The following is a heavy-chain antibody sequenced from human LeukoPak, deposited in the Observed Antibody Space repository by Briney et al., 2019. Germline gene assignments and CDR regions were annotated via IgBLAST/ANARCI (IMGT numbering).Heavy chain of an antibody. CDR1: GGSISTYY. V-gene: IGHV4-59*01. D-gene: IGHD3-22*01. CDR3: AGLGASGNGYLSWFDP. CDR2: IYYSGNS. J-gene: IGHJ5*02. Sequence: SETLSLTCTVSGGSISTYYWSWIRQPPGKGLDWIGYIYYSGNSNYNPSLKSRVTISVDTSKNQFSLKLSSVTAADTAVYYCAGLGASGNGYLSWFDPWGQGTLVTVSS.